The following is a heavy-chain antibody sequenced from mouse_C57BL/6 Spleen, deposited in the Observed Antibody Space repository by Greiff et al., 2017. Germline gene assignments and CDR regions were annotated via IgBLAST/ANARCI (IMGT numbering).Heavy chain of an antibody. D-gene: IGHD1-1*01. CDR2: ISPRSGNT. CDR3: ARYYYGSSLYYFDY. Sequence: QVQLQQSGAELARPGASVKLSCKASGYTFTSYGISWVKQRTGQGLEWIGEISPRSGNTYYNEKFKGKATLTADKSSSTAYMELRSLTSEDSAVYFCARYYYGSSLYYFDYGGQGTTLTVSS. V-gene: IGHV1-81*01. CDR1: GYTFTSYG. J-gene: IGHJ2*01.